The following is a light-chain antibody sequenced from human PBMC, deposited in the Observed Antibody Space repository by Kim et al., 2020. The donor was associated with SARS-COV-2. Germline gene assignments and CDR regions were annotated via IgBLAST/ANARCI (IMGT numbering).Light chain of an antibody. CDR3: QQGSNWPT. Sequence: EIVLTQSPAILSLSPGERATLPCMASQSISSYLAWYQQKPGQAPRLLIYDASNRATGIPARFSGSGSGADFTLTISSLEPEDFAVYYCQQGSNWPTFGGGTKVDIK. V-gene: IGKV3-11*01. CDR2: DAS. J-gene: IGKJ4*01. CDR1: QSISSY.